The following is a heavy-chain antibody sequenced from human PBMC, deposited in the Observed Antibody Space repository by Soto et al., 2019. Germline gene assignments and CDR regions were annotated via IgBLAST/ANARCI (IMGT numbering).Heavy chain of an antibody. CDR3: ARDSVPLGYGDYSYFDY. Sequence: GGSLRLSCAASGFTFSSYAMHWVRQAPGKGLEWVAVISYDGSNKYYADSVKGRFTISRDNSKNTLYLQMNSLRAEDTAVYYCARDSVPLGYGDYSYFDYWGQGTLVTVSS. J-gene: IGHJ4*02. CDR2: ISYDGSNK. V-gene: IGHV3-30-3*01. CDR1: GFTFSSYA. D-gene: IGHD4-17*01.